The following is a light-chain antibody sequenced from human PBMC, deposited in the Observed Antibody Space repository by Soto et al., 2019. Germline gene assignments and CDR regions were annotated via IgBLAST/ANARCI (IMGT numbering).Light chain of an antibody. Sequence: QSVLTQPPSVSGAPGQRVTNSCTGSSSNIGAGYDVHWYQQLPGTAPKLLIYVNSNRPSGVPDRFSGSKSGTSASLAITGLQAEDEADYYCQSYDSSLSVVFGGGTQLTVL. J-gene: IGLJ2*01. CDR3: QSYDSSLSVV. CDR2: VNS. V-gene: IGLV1-40*01. CDR1: SSNIGAGYD.